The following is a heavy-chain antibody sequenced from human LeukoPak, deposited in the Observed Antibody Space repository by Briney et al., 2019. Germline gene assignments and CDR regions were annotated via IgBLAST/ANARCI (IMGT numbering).Heavy chain of an antibody. Sequence: PSETLSLTCTVSGDSISNYYWSWIRQPAGKGLEWIGRMYTSGSTNYNPSLKSRVTMSVDTSKNQFSLKLSSVTAADTAVYYCARGRQQWLAYYYYYYGMDVWGQGTTVTVSS. CDR1: GDSISNYY. V-gene: IGHV4-4*07. CDR3: ARGRQQWLAYYYYYYGMDV. J-gene: IGHJ6*02. D-gene: IGHD6-19*01. CDR2: MYTSGST.